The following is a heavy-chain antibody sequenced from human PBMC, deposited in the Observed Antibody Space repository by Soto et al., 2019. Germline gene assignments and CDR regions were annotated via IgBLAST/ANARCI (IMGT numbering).Heavy chain of an antibody. CDR2: INQSGST. Sequence: QVQLQQWGAGLLKPSETLSLSCAVYGASFSGYYWNWIRQPPGKGLEWIGEINQSGSTNYSPSLKTRVTVSLDTSKKQISLRLNSVTAADTAVYYCARRFSGTGRYFDYWGQGTLVTVSS. D-gene: IGHD1-1*01. J-gene: IGHJ4*02. V-gene: IGHV4-34*02. CDR1: GASFSGYY. CDR3: ARRFSGTGRYFDY.